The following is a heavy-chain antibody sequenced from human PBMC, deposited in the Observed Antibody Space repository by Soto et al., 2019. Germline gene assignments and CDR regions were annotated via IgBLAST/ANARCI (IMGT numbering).Heavy chain of an antibody. D-gene: IGHD6-13*01. CDR3: AREQVAAAGTSLVPMDV. V-gene: IGHV1-18*01. J-gene: IGHJ6*02. Sequence: QVQLVQSGAEVKKPGASVKVSCKASGYTFTSYGISWVRQAPGQGLEWMGWISAYNGNTNYAQKLQGRVTMTTDTSTSTADMELRSLRSDDTAVYYCAREQVAAAGTSLVPMDVWGQGTTVTVSS. CDR1: GYTFTSYG. CDR2: ISAYNGNT.